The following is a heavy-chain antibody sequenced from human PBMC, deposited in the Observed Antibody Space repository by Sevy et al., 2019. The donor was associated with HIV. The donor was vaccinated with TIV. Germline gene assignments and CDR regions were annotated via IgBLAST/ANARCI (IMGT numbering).Heavy chain of an antibody. D-gene: IGHD3-10*01. CDR1: GFTFSNYN. V-gene: IGHV3-21*01. J-gene: IGHJ6*02. CDR3: ARDRLSRWFWEWDV. Sequence: GGSLRLSCAASGFTFSNYNINWVRQAPGKGLDWVASISSSSGFIYYADSVKGRFTISRDNANNSLYLDMNSLRAEDTAVYYCARDRLSRWFWEWDVWGQGTTVTVSS. CDR2: ISSSSGFI.